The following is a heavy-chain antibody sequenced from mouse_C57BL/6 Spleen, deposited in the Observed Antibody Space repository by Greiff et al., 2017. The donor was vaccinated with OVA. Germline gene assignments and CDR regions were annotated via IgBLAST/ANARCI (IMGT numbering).Heavy chain of an antibody. Sequence: QVQLQQPGAELVRPGTSVKLSCKASGYTFTSYWMHWVKQRPGQGLEWIGVIDPSDSYTNYNQKFKGKATLTVDTSSSTAYMQLSSLTSEDSAVYYCARAYGNPYYYAMDYWGQGTSVTVSS. J-gene: IGHJ4*01. V-gene: IGHV1-59*01. CDR2: IDPSDSYT. CDR1: GYTFTSYW. CDR3: ARAYGNPYYYAMDY. D-gene: IGHD2-1*01.